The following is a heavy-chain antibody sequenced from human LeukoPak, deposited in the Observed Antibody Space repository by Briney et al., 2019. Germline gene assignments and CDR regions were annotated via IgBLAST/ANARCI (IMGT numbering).Heavy chain of an antibody. J-gene: IGHJ3*02. Sequence: GGSLRLSCAASGFTFSSYEMNWVRQAPGKGLEWVSYISSSGSTIYHADSVKGRFTISRDNAKNSLYLQMNSLRAEDTAVYYCARSMGLLWFGELFRGGAFDIWGQGTMVTVSS. CDR3: ARSMGLLWFGELFRGGAFDI. CDR1: GFTFSSYE. CDR2: ISSSGSTI. V-gene: IGHV3-48*03. D-gene: IGHD3-10*01.